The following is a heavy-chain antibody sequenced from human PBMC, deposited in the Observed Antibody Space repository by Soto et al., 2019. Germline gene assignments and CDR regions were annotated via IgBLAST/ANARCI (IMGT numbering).Heavy chain of an antibody. D-gene: IGHD5-18*01. CDR1: GGSISSYY. V-gene: IGHV4-59*12. J-gene: IGHJ4*02. CDR3: ARCKGSYGRRGFDY. Sequence: SETLSLTCTVSGGSISSYYWSWIRQPPGKGLEWIGYIYYSGSTNYNPSLKSRVTISVDTSKNQFSLKLSSVTAADTAVYYCARCKGSYGRRGFDYWGQGTLVTVSS. CDR2: IYYSGST.